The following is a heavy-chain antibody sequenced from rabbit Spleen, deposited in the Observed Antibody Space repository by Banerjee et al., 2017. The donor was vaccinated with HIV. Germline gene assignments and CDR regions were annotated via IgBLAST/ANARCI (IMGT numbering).Heavy chain of an antibody. CDR3: ARDSQYASYAGFGYATLDYGMDL. Sequence: QEQLEESGGGLVKPEGSLTLTCKASAFDLSSYYYMCWVRQAPGKGLEWIACIYTSGGSIYYANWAKGRFTISKTSSTTVTLQMSSLTAADTATYFCARDSQYASYAGFGYATLDYGMDLWGPGTLVTVS. J-gene: IGHJ6*01. D-gene: IGHD6-1*01. CDR2: IYTSGGSI. CDR1: AFDLSSYYY. V-gene: IGHV1S45*01.